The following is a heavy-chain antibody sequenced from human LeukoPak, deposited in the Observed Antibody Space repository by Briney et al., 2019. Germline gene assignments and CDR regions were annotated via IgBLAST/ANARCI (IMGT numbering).Heavy chain of an antibody. CDR2: ISGTSTII. D-gene: IGHD3-22*01. V-gene: IGHV3-21*01. CDR3: ARDSIYSDNSDYYYDY. Sequence: PGGSLRLSCAASGFTFSSYAMSWVRQAPGKGPEWVSFISGTSTIIYYADAVKGRFTISRDNAKNSLYLQMNGLRAEDTAVYYCARDSIYSDNSDYYYDYWGQGTLVTVSS. CDR1: GFTFSSYA. J-gene: IGHJ4*02.